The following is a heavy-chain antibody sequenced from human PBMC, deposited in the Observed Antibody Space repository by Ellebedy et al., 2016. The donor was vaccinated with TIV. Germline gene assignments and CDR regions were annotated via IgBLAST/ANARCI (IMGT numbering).Heavy chain of an antibody. CDR1: GFTFSSYS. D-gene: IGHD6-19*01. Sequence: PGGSLRLSCAASGFTFSSYSMNWVRQAPGKGLEWVSSISSSSSYIYYADSVKGRFTISRDNAKNSLYLQMNSLRAEDTAVYYCAREPGSGWYFDYWGQGTLVTVSS. CDR3: AREPGSGWYFDY. CDR2: ISSSSSYI. J-gene: IGHJ4*02. V-gene: IGHV3-21*01.